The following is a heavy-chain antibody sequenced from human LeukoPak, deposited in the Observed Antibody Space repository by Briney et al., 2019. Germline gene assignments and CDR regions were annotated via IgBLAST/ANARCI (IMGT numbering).Heavy chain of an antibody. D-gene: IGHD1-26*01. Sequence: NPSETLSLTCAVYGGSFSGYYWSWIRQPPGKGLEWIGEINHSGSTNYNPSLKSRVTISVDTSKNQFSLKLSSVTAADTAVYYCARDTEVGVPLNAFDIWGQGTMVTASS. J-gene: IGHJ3*02. V-gene: IGHV4-34*01. CDR1: GGSFSGYY. CDR3: ARDTEVGVPLNAFDI. CDR2: INHSGST.